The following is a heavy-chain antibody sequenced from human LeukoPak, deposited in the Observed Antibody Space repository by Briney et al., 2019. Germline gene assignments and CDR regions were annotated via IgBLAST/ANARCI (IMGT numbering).Heavy chain of an antibody. D-gene: IGHD6-6*01. CDR1: GGSVSSYY. J-gene: IGHJ4*02. CDR3: AREDSSSSGTLDY. V-gene: IGHV4-59*02. CDR2: IYHHSGST. Sequence: SETLSLTCTVSGGSVSSYYWSWIRQPPGKGLEWIAYIYHHSGSTSYNLSLKSRVTISVDTSKNQFSLKLSSVTAADTAVYYCAREDSSSSGTLDYWGQGTLVTVSS.